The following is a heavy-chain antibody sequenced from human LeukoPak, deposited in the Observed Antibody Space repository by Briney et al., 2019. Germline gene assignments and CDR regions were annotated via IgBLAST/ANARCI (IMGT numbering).Heavy chain of an antibody. D-gene: IGHD3-10*01. CDR2: IRYDGSKE. CDR1: GFTFSNYG. J-gene: IGHJ6*02. V-gene: IGHV3-30*02. CDR3: ARHYGSGSYYNSPRPHYYYYGMDV. Sequence: PGGSLRLSCAASGFTFSNYGIHWVRQAPGKGLEWVAFIRYDGSKEYYADSVKGRFTISRDNSNNTLYLQMNSLRAEDTAVYYCARHYGSGSYYNSPRPHYYYYGMDVWGQGTTVTVSS.